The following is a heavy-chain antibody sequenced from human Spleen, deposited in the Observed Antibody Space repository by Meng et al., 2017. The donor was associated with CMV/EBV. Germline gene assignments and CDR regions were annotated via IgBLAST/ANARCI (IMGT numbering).Heavy chain of an antibody. CDR1: GGSLISTVYY. CDR3: AKGKGGSSPDY. Sequence: SETLSLTCTVSGGSLISTVYYWAWLRQPPGKGLEWIGEIYHSGSTNYNPSLKSRVTISVDKSKNQFSLKLSSVTAADTAVYYCAKGKGGSSPDYWGQGTLVTVSS. V-gene: IGHV4-39*07. CDR2: IYHSGST. D-gene: IGHD6-6*01. J-gene: IGHJ4*02.